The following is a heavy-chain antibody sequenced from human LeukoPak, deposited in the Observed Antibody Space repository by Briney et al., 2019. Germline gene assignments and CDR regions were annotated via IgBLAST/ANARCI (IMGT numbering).Heavy chain of an antibody. CDR2: SYYSGST. J-gene: IGHJ4*02. CDR3: ARLELRYPTPVYYFDY. Sequence: SETLSLTCTVSGGSISNYYWSWIRQPPGKGLEWIGYSYYSGSTNYNPSLKSRVTISVDTSKNQFSLKLSSVTAADTAVYYCARLELRYPTPVYYFDYWGQGTLVTVSS. D-gene: IGHD1-7*01. V-gene: IGHV4-59*01. CDR1: GGSISNYY.